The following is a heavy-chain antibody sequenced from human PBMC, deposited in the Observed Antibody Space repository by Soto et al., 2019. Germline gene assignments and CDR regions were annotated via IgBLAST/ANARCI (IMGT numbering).Heavy chain of an antibody. D-gene: IGHD4-17*01. J-gene: IGHJ6*02. V-gene: IGHV3-23*01. CDR1: GFTFSSFA. CDR3: ARVVWRTVTTDAGDHYYYDGMDV. CDR2: ISGDGIST. Sequence: EGQLLESGGGLEQPGGSLRLSCAVSGFTFSSFAMTWVRQAPGKGLEWVSGISGDGISTYYTDSVKGRFTISRDNSKNTLYLHMNSLRVAATAVYFCARVVWRTVTTDAGDHYYYDGMDVWGQGTTVTVSS.